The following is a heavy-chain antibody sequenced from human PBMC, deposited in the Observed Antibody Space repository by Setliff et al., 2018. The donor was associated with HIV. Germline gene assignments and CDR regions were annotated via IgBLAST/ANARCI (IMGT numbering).Heavy chain of an antibody. D-gene: IGHD7-27*01. J-gene: IGHJ6*03. CDR3: ARQAGTYWGFVYYMDV. CDR2: AHSSGNT. CDR1: GGSISSGSYY. Sequence: PSETLSLTCTVSGGSISSGSYYWGWIRQPPGKGLEWIAIAHSSGNTYYNPSLESRVSIAVDMSKSQLSLNLTSVTAADTAVYYCARQAGTYWGFVYYMDVCGKGTTVTVSS. V-gene: IGHV4-39*01.